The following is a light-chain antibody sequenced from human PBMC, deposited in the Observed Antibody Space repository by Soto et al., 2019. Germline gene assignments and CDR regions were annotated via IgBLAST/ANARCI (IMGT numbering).Light chain of an antibody. J-gene: IGLJ1*01. CDR2: EDN. CDR3: QSHQSSYPYV. V-gene: IGLV6-57*03. CDR1: SGSIASGY. Sequence: NFMLTQPLSVSESPGKTVTISCTRSSGSIASGYVQWYQQRPGSAPTSLIYEDNQRPSGVPDRFSGSIDTSSNSASRTISGLKTEDEADYYCQSHQSSYPYVFGTGTKLTVL.